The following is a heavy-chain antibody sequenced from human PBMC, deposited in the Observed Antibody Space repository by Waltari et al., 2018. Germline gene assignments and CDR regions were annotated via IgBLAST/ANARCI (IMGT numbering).Heavy chain of an antibody. J-gene: IGHJ4*02. D-gene: IGHD1-1*01. CDR1: GFTVSSNY. CDR2: SYSGGNT. Sequence: EVQLVESGGGLIQPGGSLRLSCAASGFTVSSNYMVWVRQAPGKGLEWVAVSYSGGNTYYADSVKGRFTISRDNSKNTLYLQMNSLRAEDTAVYYCARDPYSTGTGDWGQGTLVTVSS. V-gene: IGHV3-53*01. CDR3: ARDPYSTGTGD.